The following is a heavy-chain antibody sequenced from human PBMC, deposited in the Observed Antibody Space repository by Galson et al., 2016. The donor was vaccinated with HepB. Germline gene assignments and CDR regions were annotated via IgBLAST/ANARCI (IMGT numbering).Heavy chain of an antibody. J-gene: IGHJ4*02. CDR2: IWYDGSNK. CDR1: GFTFSSYG. V-gene: IGHV3-33*01. CDR3: ARGTVCSPHKFDY. Sequence: SLRLSCAASGFTFSSYGMHWVRQAPGKGLEWVAVIWYDGSNKYYADSVRGRFTIPRDNSKNTLYLQMNSLRAEDTAVYYCARGTVCSPHKFDYWGQGTLVTVSS. D-gene: IGHD4-11*01.